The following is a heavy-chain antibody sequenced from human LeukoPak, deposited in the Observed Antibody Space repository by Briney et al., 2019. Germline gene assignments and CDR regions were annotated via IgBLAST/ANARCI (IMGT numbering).Heavy chain of an antibody. CDR2: IYYSGST. V-gene: IGHV4-39*07. CDR1: GGSISSSSYY. CDR3: ARADTAMAPNFDY. D-gene: IGHD5-18*01. Sequence: SETLSLTCTVSGGSISSSSYYWGWIRQPPGKGLEWIGSIYYSGSTYYNPSLKSRVTISVDTSKNQFSLKLSSVTAADTAVYYCARADTAMAPNFDYWGQGTLVTVSS. J-gene: IGHJ4*02.